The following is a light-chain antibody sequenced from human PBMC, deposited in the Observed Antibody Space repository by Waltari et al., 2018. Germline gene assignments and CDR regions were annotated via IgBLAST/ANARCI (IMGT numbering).Light chain of an antibody. CDR2: WAS. CDR1: RNLLYSPNNKDF. Sequence: DIVMTQSPDSLVVSLGERATINCQSSRNLLYSPNNKDFLAWYQQNPGQPPKLLIYWASTRESGVPDRFTGSGSGTDFSLTISSLQAEDVAVYYCQQYYDTPYTFGQGTKLEIK. V-gene: IGKV4-1*01. J-gene: IGKJ2*01. CDR3: QQYYDTPYT.